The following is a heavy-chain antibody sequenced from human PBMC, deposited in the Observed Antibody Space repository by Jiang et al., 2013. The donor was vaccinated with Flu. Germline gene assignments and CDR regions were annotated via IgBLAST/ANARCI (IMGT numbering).Heavy chain of an antibody. CDR2: INTNTGNP. D-gene: IGHD3-3*01. CDR3: ARDNSHQTIFGVVSLRY. Sequence: QGLEWMGWINTNTGNPTYAQGFTGRFVFSLDTSVSTAYLQISSLKAEDTAVYYCARDNSHQTIFGVVSLRYWGQGTLVTVSS. V-gene: IGHV7-4-1*02. J-gene: IGHJ4*02.